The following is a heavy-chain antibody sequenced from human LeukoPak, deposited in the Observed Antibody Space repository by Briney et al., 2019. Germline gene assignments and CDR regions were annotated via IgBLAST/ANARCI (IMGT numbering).Heavy chain of an antibody. J-gene: IGHJ4*02. CDR3: ASPRGFRYGSLDY. Sequence: GESLRISCKGSGYTFSSYWIGWVRQMPGKGLEWMGIIYPGDSDTRYSPSLQGQVTISVDTSIGTAYLQWNSLKASDSAIYYCASPRGFRYGSLDYWGQGTLVTVSS. CDR2: IYPGDSDT. V-gene: IGHV5-51*01. D-gene: IGHD1-26*01. CDR1: GYTFSSYW.